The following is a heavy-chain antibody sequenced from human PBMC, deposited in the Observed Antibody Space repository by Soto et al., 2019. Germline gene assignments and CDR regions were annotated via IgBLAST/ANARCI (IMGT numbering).Heavy chain of an antibody. CDR2: ISSNSATI. Sequence: EVQLVESGGGLVQPGRSLRLSCVASGFIADDYAMHWVRQAPGKGLEWVSGISSNSATINYADSVKGRFTISRDNAKNSLFLQMNSLIPEDTAFYYCVKDMKWGGMTTIHYFESWGQGTLVTVSS. V-gene: IGHV3-9*02. CDR1: GFIADDYA. J-gene: IGHJ4*02. D-gene: IGHD4-17*01. CDR3: VKDMKWGGMTTIHYFES.